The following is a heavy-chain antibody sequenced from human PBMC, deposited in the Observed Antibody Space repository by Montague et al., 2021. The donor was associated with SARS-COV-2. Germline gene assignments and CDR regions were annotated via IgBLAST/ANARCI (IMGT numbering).Heavy chain of an antibody. CDR1: GGSISSGSY. CDR2: SDHSGIT. V-gene: IGHV4-38-2*02. J-gene: IGHJ4*02. D-gene: IGHD4/OR15-4a*01. CDR3: ARVISAVAGANFYFDY. Sequence: SETLSLTCTVSGGSISSGSYWGWIRQLPGKGLEWIGTSDHSGITYYSPSLKSRVTISLDTSKNQFSLNLDSVTASDTAMYYCARVISAVAGANFYFDYWGQGTLVTVSS.